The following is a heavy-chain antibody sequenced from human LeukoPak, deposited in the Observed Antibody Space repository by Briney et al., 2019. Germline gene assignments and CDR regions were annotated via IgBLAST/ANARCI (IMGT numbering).Heavy chain of an antibody. Sequence: GGSLRLSCAASGFTFSSYSMNWVRQAPGKGLEWVSSISSSSSYIYYADSVKGRFTISRDNSKNTLYLQMNSLRAEDTAVYYCAKEPIKGGIHWGQGTLVTVSS. CDR3: AKEPIKGGIH. D-gene: IGHD3-16*01. CDR1: GFTFSSYS. V-gene: IGHV3-21*04. CDR2: ISSSSSYI. J-gene: IGHJ4*02.